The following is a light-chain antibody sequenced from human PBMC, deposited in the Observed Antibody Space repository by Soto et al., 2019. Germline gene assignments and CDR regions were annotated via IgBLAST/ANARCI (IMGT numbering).Light chain of an antibody. J-gene: IGKJ5*01. CDR2: GAS. V-gene: IGKV3-20*01. Sequence: EVVVTQSPATLSVSPGERATLSCRASESVGRHLAWFQQRPGQAPRLVIYGASNRAAGIPDRFSGSGSGTDFTLTVSRLEPEDFAMYYCQQYHWAPDTFGQGTRLEIK. CDR3: QQYHWAPDT. CDR1: ESVGRH.